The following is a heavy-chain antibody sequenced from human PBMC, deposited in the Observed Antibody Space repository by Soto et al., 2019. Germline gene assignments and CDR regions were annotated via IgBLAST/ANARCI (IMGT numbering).Heavy chain of an antibody. CDR3: ARAYGSGSYPTDY. D-gene: IGHD3-10*01. CDR2: IIPIIDFA. V-gene: IGHV1-69*02. J-gene: IGHJ4*02. Sequence: QLQLVQSGAEVKKPGSSVKVSCKASGGTFTSYTISWVRQAPGQGLEWMGRIIPIIDFANYTQKFQGRVTLTADKSTSTAYVELSSLRSEDTAVDYCARAYGSGSYPTDYWGQGTLVTVSS. CDR1: GGTFTSYT.